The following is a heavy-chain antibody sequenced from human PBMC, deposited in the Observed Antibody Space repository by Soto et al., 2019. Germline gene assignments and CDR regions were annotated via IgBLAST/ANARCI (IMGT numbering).Heavy chain of an antibody. CDR2: IKPDGSDK. CDR3: ASYSGSYAFEE. V-gene: IGHV3-7*01. Sequence: PGGSLRLSCAASGFTFSSYWMSWVRQAPGKGLEWVANIKPDGSDKKYVDSVKGPFTISRDNAKNSIYLQMTSLRAEDTALYYCASYSGSYAFEEWGQGTMVTVSS. J-gene: IGHJ3*01. CDR1: GFTFSSYW. D-gene: IGHD1-26*01.